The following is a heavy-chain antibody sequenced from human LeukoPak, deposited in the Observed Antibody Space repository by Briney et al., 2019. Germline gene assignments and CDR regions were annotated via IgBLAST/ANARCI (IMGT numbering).Heavy chain of an antibody. Sequence: TVKLSCKASGGTFSSYAINWVRQAPGQGLESMGGIIPIFGTANYAQKFQGRVTISADESTSIAYMELSSLRSEDTAVYYCARAPSEWLVPYFDYWGQGTLVTVSS. D-gene: IGHD6-19*01. CDR2: IIPIFGTA. CDR1: GGTFSSYA. J-gene: IGHJ4*01. V-gene: IGHV1-69*13. CDR3: ARAPSEWLVPYFDY.